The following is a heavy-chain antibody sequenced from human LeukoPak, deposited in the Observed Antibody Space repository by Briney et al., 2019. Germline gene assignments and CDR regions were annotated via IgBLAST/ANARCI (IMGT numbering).Heavy chain of an antibody. Sequence: SETLSLTCTVSGGSISSSSYYWGWIRQPPGKGLEWIGSIYYSGSTYYNPSLKSRVTISVDTSKNQFSLKLSSVTAADTAVYYCARGVGQLALCYYYYMDVWGKGTTVTVSS. CDR2: IYYSGST. CDR1: GGSISSSSYY. D-gene: IGHD6-6*01. CDR3: ARGVGQLALCYYYYMDV. J-gene: IGHJ6*03. V-gene: IGHV4-39*07.